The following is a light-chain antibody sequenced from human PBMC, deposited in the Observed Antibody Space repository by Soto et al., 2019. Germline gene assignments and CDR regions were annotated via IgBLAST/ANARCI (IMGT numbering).Light chain of an antibody. CDR1: QSVSSYY. CDR3: QQCGSSPWT. J-gene: IGKJ1*01. V-gene: IGKV3-20*01. CDR2: AAS. Sequence: ESVLTQSPGTQSLSPGERATLSCRASQSVSSYYLAWYQQKPGQAPRLLIYAASSRGTGIPDRFSGGGSRTDFTLTISRLEPEDFAVYYCQQCGSSPWTFGQGTKVEIK.